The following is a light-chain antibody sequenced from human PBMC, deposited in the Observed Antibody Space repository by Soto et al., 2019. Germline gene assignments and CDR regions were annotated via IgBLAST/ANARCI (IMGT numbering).Light chain of an antibody. Sequence: AIQMTQSPSSLSASVGDRVTITCRASQGIRDDLGWYQQGPGKAPKLLIYAASSLQSGVPSRFSGSGSGTDFTLTISSLQPEDFATYYCLQDYNYPWTFGQGTKVDIK. J-gene: IGKJ1*01. V-gene: IGKV1-6*01. CDR3: LQDYNYPWT. CDR1: QGIRDD. CDR2: AAS.